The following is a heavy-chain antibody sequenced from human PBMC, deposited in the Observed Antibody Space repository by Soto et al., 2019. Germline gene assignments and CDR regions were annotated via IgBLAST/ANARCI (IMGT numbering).Heavy chain of an antibody. D-gene: IGHD3-22*01. J-gene: IGHJ4*02. Sequence: QVQLQESGPGLVKPSQTLSLTCTVSGGSISSGDYYWSWLRQPPGKGLEWIGDKNYRRSTYYNPALKGRVTISVDTSKNQFSLKLSSVTAADTAVYYCARVHYYDSSGYFLYFDYWGQGTLVTVSS. V-gene: IGHV4-30-4*01. CDR3: ARVHYYDSSGYFLYFDY. CDR2: KNYRRST. CDR1: GGSISSGDYY.